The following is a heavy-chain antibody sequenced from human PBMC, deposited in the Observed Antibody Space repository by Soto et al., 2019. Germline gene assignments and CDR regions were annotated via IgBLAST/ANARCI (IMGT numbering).Heavy chain of an antibody. D-gene: IGHD3-16*01. CDR3: ARGGDGYTRGAFDI. Sequence: PGGSLRLSCAASGFTFSSYGMHWVRQAPGKGLEWVAVIWYDGSNKYYADSVKGRFTISRDNSKNTLYLQMNSLRAEDTAVYYCARGGDGYTRGAFDIWGQGTMVTV. CDR2: IWYDGSNK. CDR1: GFTFSSYG. J-gene: IGHJ3*02. V-gene: IGHV3-33*01.